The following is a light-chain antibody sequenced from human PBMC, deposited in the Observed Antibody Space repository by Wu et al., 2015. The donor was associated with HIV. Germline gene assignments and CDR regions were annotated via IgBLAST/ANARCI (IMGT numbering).Light chain of an antibody. J-gene: IGKJ5*01. Sequence: DIVLTQSPATLSVSPGERATLSCRASQSVSSNLAWYQHKPGQAPRLLIYGASTRATGIPVRFSGSGAGTDFTLTISSLEPEDFGVYYCQHRYNWPITFGPGTRLETK. CDR2: GAS. CDR3: QHRYNWPIT. V-gene: IGKV3-15*01. CDR1: QSVSSN.